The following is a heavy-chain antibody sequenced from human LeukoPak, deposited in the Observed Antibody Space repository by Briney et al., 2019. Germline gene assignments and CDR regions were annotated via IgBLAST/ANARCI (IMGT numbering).Heavy chain of an antibody. Sequence: PGGSLRLSCAASGFTFSSYAMTWVRQAPGKGLEWVSTISGSGGNTYYTDSAKDRFTISRDNSKNTLHLQMNSLRVEDTATYYCAKDWSRNRLVATSYDYWGQGTLVTVSS. CDR2: ISGSGGNT. CDR1: GFTFSSYA. J-gene: IGHJ4*02. V-gene: IGHV3-23*01. D-gene: IGHD5-12*01. CDR3: AKDWSRNRLVATSYDY.